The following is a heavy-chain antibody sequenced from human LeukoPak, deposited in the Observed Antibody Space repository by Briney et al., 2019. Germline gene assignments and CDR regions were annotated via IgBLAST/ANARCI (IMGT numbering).Heavy chain of an antibody. V-gene: IGHV3-48*01. CDR1: GFTLSIYA. Sequence: GGSLRLSRAASGFTLSIYAMSSVRQAPGKGLEWVSYISRVSSTIYYAASVKDRFTITSDNAMNTLYLQMNSLRAEDTAVYYCARIPDYDYVWESYYYYYYMDGWGKVATVTVSS. CDR2: ISRVSSTI. J-gene: IGHJ6*03. D-gene: IGHD3-16*01. CDR3: ARIPDYDYVWESYYYYYYMDG.